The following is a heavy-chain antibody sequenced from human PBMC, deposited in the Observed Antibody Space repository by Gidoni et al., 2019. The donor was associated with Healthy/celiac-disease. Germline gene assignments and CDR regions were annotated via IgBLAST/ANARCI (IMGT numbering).Heavy chain of an antibody. J-gene: IGHJ4*02. CDR3: ARAEGAAGRVPNSSFGY. V-gene: IGHV1-2*02. D-gene: IGHD6-13*01. Sequence: QVQLVQSGAEVKKPGDSAKVSSKASGYTFTGYYTQWVRQAPGQGLEWMGWINPNSGGTNYAQKFQGRVTMTMDTAISTAYMELSRRRSDDTAVYYCARAEGAAGRVPNSSFGYWGQGTLVTVSS. CDR1: GYTFTGYY. CDR2: INPNSGGT.